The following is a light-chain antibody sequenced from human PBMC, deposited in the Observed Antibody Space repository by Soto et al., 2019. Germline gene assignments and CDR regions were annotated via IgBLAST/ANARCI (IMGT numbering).Light chain of an antibody. CDR1: SSNIGAGYD. Sequence: QSVLTQPPSVSGAPGQRVTISCTGSSSNIGAGYDVHWSQQLPGTAPKLLIYGNSNRPSGVPDRFSGSKSGTSASLAITGLQAEDEADYYCQSYDSSLSVVFGGGTKVTVL. V-gene: IGLV1-40*01. J-gene: IGLJ2*01. CDR2: GNS. CDR3: QSYDSSLSVV.